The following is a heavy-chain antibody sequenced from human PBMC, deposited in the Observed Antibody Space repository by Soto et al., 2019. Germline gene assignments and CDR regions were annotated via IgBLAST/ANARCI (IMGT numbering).Heavy chain of an antibody. CDR1: GFTFSSYA. Sequence: EVQVLESGGGLVQPGGSLRLSCAASGFTFSSYAMSWVRQAPGRGLEWVSCITGSGGGTYYADSVKGRFTISRDNSKDTLFLQMNSLRAEDTAVYDCAKAGRLVINWFDPWGQGTLVTVSS. CDR3: AKAGRLVINWFDP. V-gene: IGHV3-23*01. CDR2: ITGSGGGT. D-gene: IGHD2-21*01. J-gene: IGHJ5*02.